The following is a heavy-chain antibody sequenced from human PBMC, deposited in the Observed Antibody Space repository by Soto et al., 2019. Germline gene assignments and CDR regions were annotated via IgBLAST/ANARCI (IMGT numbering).Heavy chain of an antibody. D-gene: IGHD1-26*01. Sequence: ASVKVSCKVSGYTLTELSMHWVRQAPGKGLEWMGGFDPEDGETIYAQKFQGRVTMTEDTSTDTAYMELSSLRSEDTAVYYCATDGIVGATTSAFDIWGQGTMVTVSS. CDR2: FDPEDGET. J-gene: IGHJ3*02. V-gene: IGHV1-24*01. CDR3: ATDGIVGATTSAFDI. CDR1: GYTLTELS.